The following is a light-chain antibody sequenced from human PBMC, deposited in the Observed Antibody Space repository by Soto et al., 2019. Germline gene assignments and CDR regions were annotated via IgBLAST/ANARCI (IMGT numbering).Light chain of an antibody. V-gene: IGKV3-20*01. J-gene: IGKJ1*01. CDR2: GAS. Sequence: EIVMTQSPATLSVSPGEGATLSCRATESVTSNLAWYQQKPGQGPRLLIYGASSRATGTPDRFSGSGSGTDFTLTINRLEPEDFALYYCQQYGSSPPTFGQAAKVDI. CDR3: QQYGSSPPT. CDR1: ESVTSN.